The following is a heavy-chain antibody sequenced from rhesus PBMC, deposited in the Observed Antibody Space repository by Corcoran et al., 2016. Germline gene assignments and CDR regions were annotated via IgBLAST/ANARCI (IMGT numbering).Heavy chain of an antibody. CDR2: ISESGGTT. CDR3: IRSENSVFDY. J-gene: IGHJ4*01. V-gene: IGHV3-100*02. Sequence: DVQLVESGGGLVKPGGSLRLSCVVSGFTFSSYEMHWVRQAPGKGMVWGSVISESGGTTYYADSVKGRFTNSRDNAKNSLFLQMNSLRAEDTAVYYCIRSENSVFDYWGQGVLVTVSS. CDR1: GFTFSSYE. D-gene: IGHD4-23*01.